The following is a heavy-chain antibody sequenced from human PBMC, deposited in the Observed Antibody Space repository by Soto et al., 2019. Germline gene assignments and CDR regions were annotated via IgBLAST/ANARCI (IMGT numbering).Heavy chain of an antibody. J-gene: IGHJ6*02. D-gene: IGHD3-22*01. CDR1: GYSFTSYW. CDR3: ARLVYDSSGYYPELNYYYYYGMDV. V-gene: IGHV5-51*01. CDR2: IYPGDSDT. Sequence: GESLKISCKGSGYSFTSYWIGWVRQMPGKGLEWMGIIYPGDSDTRYSPSFQGQVTISADKSISTAYLQWSSLKASDTAMYYCARLVYDSSGYYPELNYYYYYGMDVCGQGTTLTVSS.